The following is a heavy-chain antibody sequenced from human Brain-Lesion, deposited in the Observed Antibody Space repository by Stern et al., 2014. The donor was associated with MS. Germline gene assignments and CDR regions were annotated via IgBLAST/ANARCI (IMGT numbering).Heavy chain of an antibody. Sequence: VQLVESGGGVVQPGRSLRLSCAASGFTFSYHAMHWVRQAPGKGLEWVAVISYNGSENYYAGSVNGRFTLSRDNSKNTLYLQMNSLRAEDTAVYYCARGGAVTSSEYYFDYWGQGTLVTVSS. CDR1: GFTFSYHA. J-gene: IGHJ4*02. CDR3: ARGGAVTSSEYYFDY. D-gene: IGHD4-17*01. V-gene: IGHV3-30*01. CDR2: ISYNGSEN.